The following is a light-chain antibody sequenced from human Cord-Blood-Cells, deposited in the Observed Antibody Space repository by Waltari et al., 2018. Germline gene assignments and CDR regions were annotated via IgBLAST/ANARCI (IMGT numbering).Light chain of an antibody. CDR3: QEWDSSTWV. CDR2: KDS. V-gene: IGLV3-1*01. J-gene: IGLJ3*02. CDR1: KLGDKY. Sequence: SYELTQPPSVSVSPGQTASITCSGDKLGDKYACWYQQKPGQSPVLVIYKDSMRTAGIPERFSGSNSGDTATLTISGTQAMDEADYYCQEWDSSTWVFGGGTKLTVL.